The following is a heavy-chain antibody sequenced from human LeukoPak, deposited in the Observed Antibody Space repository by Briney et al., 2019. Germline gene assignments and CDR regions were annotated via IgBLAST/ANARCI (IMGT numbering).Heavy chain of an antibody. V-gene: IGHV3-11*01. CDR3: AKTLGDYDILTDTFNWFDP. J-gene: IGHJ5*02. CDR2: ISGSGSTI. D-gene: IGHD3-9*01. Sequence: NPGGSLRLSCAASGFTFSDYYMSWIRQAPGKGLEWVSYISGSGSTIYYADSVKGRFTISRDNAKNSLYLQMNSLRAEDTAVYYCAKTLGDYDILTDTFNWFDPWGQGTLVTVSS. CDR1: GFTFSDYY.